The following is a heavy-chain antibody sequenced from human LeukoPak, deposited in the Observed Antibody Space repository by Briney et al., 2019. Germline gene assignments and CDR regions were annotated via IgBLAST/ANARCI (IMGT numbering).Heavy chain of an antibody. V-gene: IGHV1-3*01. CDR2: INAGNGII. Sequence: VASVKVSCTASGYTFTSHLMHWVRRAPGQRLEWMGWINAGNGIIKYSQKFQARVAITRDTSASTAYMELSSLRSEDTAVYYCARGLIVPSCMDVWGQGTTVTVSS. D-gene: IGHD2-8*01. J-gene: IGHJ6*02. CDR1: GYTFTSHL. CDR3: ARGLIVPSCMDV.